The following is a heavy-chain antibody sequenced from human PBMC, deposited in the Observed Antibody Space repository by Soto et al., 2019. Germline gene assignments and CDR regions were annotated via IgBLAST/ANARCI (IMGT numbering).Heavy chain of an antibody. Sequence: QVQLVESGGGVVQPGRSLRLSCAASGFTFSSYAMHWVRQAPGKGLEWVAVISYDGSNKYYADSVKGRFTISRDNSKNTLYLRMNSLRAEDTAVYYCARDSNSGWYIGVADYWGQGTLVTVSS. CDR3: ARDSNSGWYIGVADY. CDR2: ISYDGSNK. V-gene: IGHV3-30-3*01. J-gene: IGHJ4*02. CDR1: GFTFSSYA. D-gene: IGHD6-19*01.